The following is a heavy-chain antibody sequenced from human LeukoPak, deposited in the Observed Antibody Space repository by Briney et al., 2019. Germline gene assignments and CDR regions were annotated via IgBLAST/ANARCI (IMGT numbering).Heavy chain of an antibody. CDR2: IYYSGST. CDR1: GFTFSSPG. V-gene: IGHV4-59*08. D-gene: IGHD3-10*01. J-gene: IGHJ4*02. CDR3: ARHWGGSGSYLDY. Sequence: GSLRLSCAVSGFTFSSPGMHWIRQPPGKGLEWIGYIYYSGSTNYNPSLKSRVTISVDTSKNQFSLKLSSVTAADTAVYYCARHWGGSGSYLDYWGQGTLVTVSS.